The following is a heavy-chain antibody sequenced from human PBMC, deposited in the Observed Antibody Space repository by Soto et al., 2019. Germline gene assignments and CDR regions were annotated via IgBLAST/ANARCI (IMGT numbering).Heavy chain of an antibody. D-gene: IGHD3-3*01. V-gene: IGHV4-31*01. Sequence: PSETLSLTCTVSGGSISSGDYYWCWIRQHPGKGVGWSGYIYSRGTTYYNPLIKSPLSVLVATSKNQSSLTLPSVTAAHTSIYYCARPGLSGIVITSHWFDPWGQGTLVTVSS. J-gene: IGHJ5*02. CDR2: IYSRGTT. CDR1: GGSISSGDYY. CDR3: ARPGLSGIVITSHWFDP.